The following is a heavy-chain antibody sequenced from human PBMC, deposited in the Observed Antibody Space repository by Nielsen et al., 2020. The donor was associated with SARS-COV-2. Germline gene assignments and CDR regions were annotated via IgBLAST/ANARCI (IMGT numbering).Heavy chain of an antibody. Sequence: GESLKTSCAAPGFTFSSYWIHWVRQAPGKGLVWVSRINSDGSNTTYAESVKGRFTISRDNAKSTLYLQMNSLRAEDTAMYYCAIIAVPATGSWGQGTLVTVSS. CDR3: AIIAVPATGS. D-gene: IGHD6-19*01. CDR1: GFTFSSYW. J-gene: IGHJ4*02. CDR2: INSDGSNT. V-gene: IGHV3-74*01.